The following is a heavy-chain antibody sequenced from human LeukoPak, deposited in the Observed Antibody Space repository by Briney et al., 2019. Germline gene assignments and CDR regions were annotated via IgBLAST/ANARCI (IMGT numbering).Heavy chain of an antibody. CDR1: GFTFSSYE. Sequence: GGSLRLSCAASGFTFSSYEMSWVRQAPGKGLEWVSYISSSGSTIYYADSVKGRFTISRDNAKNSLYLQMNSLRAEDTALYYCAKEPYYDILTGLFDYWGQGTLVTVSS. J-gene: IGHJ4*02. V-gene: IGHV3-48*03. D-gene: IGHD3-9*01. CDR2: ISSSGSTI. CDR3: AKEPYYDILTGLFDY.